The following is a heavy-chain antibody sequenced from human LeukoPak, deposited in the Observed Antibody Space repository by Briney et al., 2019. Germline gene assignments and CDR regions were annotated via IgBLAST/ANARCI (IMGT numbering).Heavy chain of an antibody. D-gene: IGHD3-10*01. CDR2: IKQDGSEK. CDR1: GFTFSSYW. J-gene: IGHJ4*02. V-gene: IGHV3-7*01. Sequence: PGGSLRLSCAASGFTFSSYWMSWVRQAPGKGLEGVANIKQDGSEKYYVDSVKGRFTISRDNAKNSLYLQMNSLRAEDTAVYYCARGSYGSGSYYPGEDYFDYWGQGTLVTDSS. CDR3: ARGSYGSGSYYPGEDYFDY.